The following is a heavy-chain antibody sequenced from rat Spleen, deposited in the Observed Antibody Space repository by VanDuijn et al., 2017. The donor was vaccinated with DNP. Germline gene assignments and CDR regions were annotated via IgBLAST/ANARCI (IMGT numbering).Heavy chain of an antibody. CDR1: GFNFNDYW. Sequence: EVKLVESGGGLVQPGRSLKLSCAASGFNFNDYWMGWVRQAPGKGLEWIGEINKDSNTINYTPSLKDKFTISRDNAQNTLYLQMSKLGSEDTAIYYCIRAGYYGYMAYWGQGTLVTVSS. V-gene: IGHV4-2*01. CDR3: IRAGYYGYMAY. D-gene: IGHD1-7*01. J-gene: IGHJ3*01. CDR2: INKDSNTI.